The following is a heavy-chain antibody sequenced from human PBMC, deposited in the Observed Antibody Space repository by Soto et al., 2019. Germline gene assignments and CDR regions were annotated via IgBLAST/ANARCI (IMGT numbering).Heavy chain of an antibody. V-gene: IGHV3-74*01. CDR1: GFTFNNYW. CDR2: INSDGSST. J-gene: IGHJ4*02. Sequence: GGSLRLSCAASGFTFNNYWMHWFRQDPGKGLVWVSRINSDGSSTSYADSVKGRFTISRDNAKNTLYLQMNSLRAEDTAVYYCARDLSAYYDPSGPGDYWGQGTLVTVSS. D-gene: IGHD3-22*01. CDR3: ARDLSAYYDPSGPGDY.